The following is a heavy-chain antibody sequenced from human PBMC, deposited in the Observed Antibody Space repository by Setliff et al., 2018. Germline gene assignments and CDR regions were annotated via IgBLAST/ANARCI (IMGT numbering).Heavy chain of an antibody. J-gene: IGHJ4*02. Sequence: ASVKVSCKASGYTFTESIVSWERQAPGQGLEWLGWIGVYSGNTYTAQRFQGRVTMTTDTSTNMAYLELRGLRSDDTAVYYCLRLVRYCSRTSCQRTSGDEVWGQGTQVTVSS. D-gene: IGHD2-8*01. CDR1: GYTFTESI. CDR2: IGVYSGNT. CDR3: LRLVRYCSRTSCQRTSGDEV. V-gene: IGHV1-18*01.